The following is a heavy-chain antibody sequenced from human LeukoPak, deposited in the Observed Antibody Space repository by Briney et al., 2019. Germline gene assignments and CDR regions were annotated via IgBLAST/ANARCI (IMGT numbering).Heavy chain of an antibody. Sequence: SETLSLTCTVSGGSISSYYWSWIRQPPGKGLEWIGYIYYSGSTNYNPSLKSRVTISVDTSKNQFSLKLSSVTAADTAVYYCARLEYYYGSGSYSRRYYYMDVWGKGTTVTISS. CDR1: GGSISSYY. CDR2: IYYSGST. J-gene: IGHJ6*03. CDR3: ARLEYYYGSGSYSRRYYYMDV. V-gene: IGHV4-59*01. D-gene: IGHD3-10*01.